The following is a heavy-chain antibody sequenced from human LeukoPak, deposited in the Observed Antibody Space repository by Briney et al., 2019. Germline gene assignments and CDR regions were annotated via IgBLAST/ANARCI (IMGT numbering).Heavy chain of an antibody. CDR1: GYTFTSYD. V-gene: IGHV1-2*02. D-gene: IGHD3-22*01. CDR3: ARDRYYYDSSGYWDY. J-gene: IGHJ4*02. CDR2: INPNSGGT. Sequence: ASVKVSCKASGYTFTSYDINWVRQATGQGLEWMGWINPNSGGTNYAQKFQGRVTMTRDTSISTAYMELSRLRSDDTAVYYCARDRYYYDSSGYWDYWGQGTLVTVSS.